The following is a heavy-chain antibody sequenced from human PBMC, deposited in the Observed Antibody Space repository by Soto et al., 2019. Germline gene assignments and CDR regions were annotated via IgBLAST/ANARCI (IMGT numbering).Heavy chain of an antibody. CDR2: ISYDGSNK. CDR1: GFTFSSYG. CDR3: AQAEVTVVTPYYFDY. V-gene: IGHV3-30*18. Sequence: QVQLVESGGGVVQPGRSLRLSCPASGFTFSSYGMHWVRQAPGKGLEWVAVISYDGSNKYYADSVKGRFTISRDNSKNTLYLQMNSLRAEDTAVYYCAQAEVTVVTPYYFDYWGQGTLVTVSS. J-gene: IGHJ4*02. D-gene: IGHD2-21*02.